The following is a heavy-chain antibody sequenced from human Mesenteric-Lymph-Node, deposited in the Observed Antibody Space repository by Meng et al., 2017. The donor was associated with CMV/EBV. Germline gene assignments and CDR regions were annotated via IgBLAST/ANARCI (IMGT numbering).Heavy chain of an antibody. CDR3: ARARPITIFGVVIRYYYGMDV. CDR1: GYTFTGYY. V-gene: IGHV1-8*03. Sequence: ASVKVSCKASGYTFTGYYLHWVRQAPGQGLEWMGWMNPNSGNTGYAQKFQGRVTITRNTSISTAYMELSSLRSEDTAVYYCARARPITIFGVVIRYYYGMDVWGQGITVTVSS. CDR2: MNPNSGNT. J-gene: IGHJ6*02. D-gene: IGHD3-3*01.